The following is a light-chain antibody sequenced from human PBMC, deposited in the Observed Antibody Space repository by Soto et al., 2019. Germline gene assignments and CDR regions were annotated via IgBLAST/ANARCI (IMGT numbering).Light chain of an antibody. CDR3: QQYNNWPRRS. J-gene: IGKJ1*01. V-gene: IGKV3-15*01. CDR1: QSVGSN. Sequence: EIVMTQSPATLSVSPGERATLSCRASQSVGSNLAWYQQKPGQAPRLLIYGSSTRATGIPARFSGSGSRTEFPLTISSLQSEDFAVYYCQQYNNWPRRSFGQGTKVEIK. CDR2: GSS.